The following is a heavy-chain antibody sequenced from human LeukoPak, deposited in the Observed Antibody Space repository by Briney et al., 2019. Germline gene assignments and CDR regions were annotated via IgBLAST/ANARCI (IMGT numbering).Heavy chain of an antibody. CDR3: ARDTYSIAG. J-gene: IGHJ4*02. CDR2: IHSDGGTT. D-gene: IGHD1-26*01. CDR1: GFTFSDYW. Sequence: GGSLRLSCAASGFTFSDYWMHWVRQAPGKGLMWVSLIHSDGGTTNYADSVKGRFTISRDNAKNTVYLQINSLRVEDTAVYYCARDTYSIAGWGQGTLVTVSS. V-gene: IGHV3-74*01.